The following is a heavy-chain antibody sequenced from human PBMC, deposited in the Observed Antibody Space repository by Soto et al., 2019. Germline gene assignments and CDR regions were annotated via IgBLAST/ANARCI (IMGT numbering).Heavy chain of an antibody. Sequence: ASVKVSCKASGYTFTSYAMHWVRQAPGQRLERMGWINAGNGNTKYSQKFQGRVTITRDTSASTAYMELSSLRSEDTAVYYCARSPHYFYGSGSDWFDPWGQGTLVTVSS. CDR2: INAGNGNT. CDR1: GYTFTSYA. CDR3: ARSPHYFYGSGSDWFDP. J-gene: IGHJ5*02. D-gene: IGHD3-10*01. V-gene: IGHV1-3*01.